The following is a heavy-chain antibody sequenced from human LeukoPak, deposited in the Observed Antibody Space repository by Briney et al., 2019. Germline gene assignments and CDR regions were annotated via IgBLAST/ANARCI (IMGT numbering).Heavy chain of an antibody. CDR3: ARPYCSSTSCWDPAFDI. Sequence: SETLSLTCAVYGGSFSGYYWSWIRQPPGKGLEWIGEINHSGSTNYNPSLKSRVTISVDTSKNQFSLKLSSVTAADTAVYYCARPYCSSTSCWDPAFDIWGQGTMVTVSS. V-gene: IGHV4-34*01. CDR2: INHSGST. D-gene: IGHD2-2*01. CDR1: GGSFSGYY. J-gene: IGHJ3*02.